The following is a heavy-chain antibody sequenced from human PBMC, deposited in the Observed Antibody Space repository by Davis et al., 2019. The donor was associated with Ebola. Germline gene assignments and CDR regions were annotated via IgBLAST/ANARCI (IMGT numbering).Heavy chain of an antibody. Sequence: GESLKISCAASGFTFSSYGMHWVRQAPGKGLEWVAFIRYDGSNKYYADSVKGRFTISRDNSKNSLYLQMNSLRAEDTAVYYCARGETHYDFWSGYNPSGDWFDPWGQGTLVTVSS. J-gene: IGHJ5*02. CDR1: GFTFSSYG. CDR3: ARGETHYDFWSGYNPSGDWFDP. D-gene: IGHD3-3*01. CDR2: IRYDGSNK. V-gene: IGHV3-30*02.